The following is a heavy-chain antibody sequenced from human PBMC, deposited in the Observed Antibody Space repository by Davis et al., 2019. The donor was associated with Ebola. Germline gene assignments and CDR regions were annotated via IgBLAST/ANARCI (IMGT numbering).Heavy chain of an antibody. Sequence: GESLKISCAASGFTFSSYGMHWVRQAPGKGLEWVAVISYDGSNKYYADSVKGRFTISRDNSKNTLYLQMNSLRAEDTAVYYCAKDIHFIAVADTSFDYWGQGTLVTVSS. CDR1: GFTFSSYG. J-gene: IGHJ4*02. V-gene: IGHV3-30*18. D-gene: IGHD6-19*01. CDR2: ISYDGSNK. CDR3: AKDIHFIAVADTSFDY.